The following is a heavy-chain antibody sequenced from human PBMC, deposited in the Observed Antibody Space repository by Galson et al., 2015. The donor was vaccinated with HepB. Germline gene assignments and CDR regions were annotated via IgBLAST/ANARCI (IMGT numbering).Heavy chain of an antibody. CDR3: ARGDIHDY. V-gene: IGHV1-69*04. D-gene: IGHD2-21*02. Sequence: SVKVSCKASGYTFTSYGISWVRQAPGQGLEWMGRIIPILGIANYAQKFQGRVTITADKSTSTVYMELSSLRSEDTAVYYCARGDIHDYWGQGTLVTVSS. CDR2: IIPILGIA. J-gene: IGHJ4*02. CDR1: GYTFTSYG.